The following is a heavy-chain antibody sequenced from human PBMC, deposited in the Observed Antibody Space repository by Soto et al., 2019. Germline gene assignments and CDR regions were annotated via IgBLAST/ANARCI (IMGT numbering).Heavy chain of an antibody. V-gene: IGHV5-51*01. CDR2: IKPGTSDI. Sequence: GESLKISCKGVGYKFGSAWIGWVRQMPGKGVEWMGIIKPGTSDIRYSPSCRGHVTISADEAVSTAYLQWSSLKASDTAMYYCARQLSHMCDSWGQGALVTVSS. CDR1: GYKFGSAW. CDR3: ARQLSHMCDS. J-gene: IGHJ4*02.